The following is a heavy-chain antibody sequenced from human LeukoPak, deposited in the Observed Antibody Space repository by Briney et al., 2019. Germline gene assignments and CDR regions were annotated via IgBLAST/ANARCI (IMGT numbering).Heavy chain of an antibody. CDR3: ARDRRTAMVSTFRY. CDR1: GCSISSSSYY. CDR2: IYYSGNT. Sequence: SETLTLTCTVSGCSISSSSYYWGWIPQAPGKGLEWTGSIYYSGNTYYHPSINSRLTTTINTTKNQYSLKLSSVTAADTAVYCCARDRRTAMVSTFRYWGQGTLVPVSS. J-gene: IGHJ4*02. V-gene: IGHV4-39*07. D-gene: IGHD5-18*01.